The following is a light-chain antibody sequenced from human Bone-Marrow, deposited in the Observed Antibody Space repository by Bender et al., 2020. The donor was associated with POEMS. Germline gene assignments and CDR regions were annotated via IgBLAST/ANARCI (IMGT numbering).Light chain of an antibody. Sequence: SYVLTQPHSVSVAPGQTAAITCGGDKIERKSVHWYQQKPGQAPVLVLYDDRDRPKGVPERFSGSNSGNTATLSITRVEVGDEADYYGQVWESTTDHFVIFGGGTRLTVL. CDR2: DDR. CDR1: KIERKS. V-gene: IGLV3-21*02. CDR3: QVWESTTDHFVI. J-gene: IGLJ2*01.